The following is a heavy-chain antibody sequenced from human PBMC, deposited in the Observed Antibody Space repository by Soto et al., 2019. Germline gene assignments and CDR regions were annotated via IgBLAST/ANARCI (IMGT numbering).Heavy chain of an antibody. CDR1: GFIFSRYN. CDR3: ERPHYYDTTGHYEH. V-gene: IGHV3-48*04. CDR2: ISRSGSTI. Sequence: EVQLVESGGGLVQPGGSLRLSCAASGFIFSRYNMNWVRQAPGKGLEWVAYISRSGSTIYHAGSVKGPFTIPRDNTKNSMYLQMISLMVEDTALDYCERPHYYDTTGHYEHWGQGTQVTVSS. D-gene: IGHD3-22*01. J-gene: IGHJ4*02.